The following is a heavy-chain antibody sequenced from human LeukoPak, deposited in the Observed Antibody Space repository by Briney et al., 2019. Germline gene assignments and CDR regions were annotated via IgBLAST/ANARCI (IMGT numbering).Heavy chain of an antibody. CDR1: GGSISSYH. CDR3: ANGKSSY. CDR2: ISGSGGST. D-gene: IGHD1-26*01. J-gene: IGHJ4*02. V-gene: IGHV3-23*01. Sequence: ETLSLTCTVSGGSISSYHWSWVRQAPGKGLEWVSAISGSGGSTYYADSVKGRFTISRDNSKNTLYLQMNSLRAEDTAVYYCANGKSSYWGQGTLVTVSS.